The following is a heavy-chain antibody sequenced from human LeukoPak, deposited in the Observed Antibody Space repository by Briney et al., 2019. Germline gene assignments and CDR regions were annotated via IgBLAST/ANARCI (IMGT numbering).Heavy chain of an antibody. CDR1: GLIVSNYY. CDR2: IYSGGAT. V-gene: IGHV3-53*01. J-gene: IGHJ4*02. D-gene: IGHD2-2*01. CDR3: AREYGSGTFD. Sequence: GGSLRLSCAASGLIVSNYYMSWVRQAPGKGLECVSVIYSGGATYYADSVKGRFTISRDNSKNTLYLQMNSLRAEDTAVYFCAREYGSGTFDWGQGTLVTVSS.